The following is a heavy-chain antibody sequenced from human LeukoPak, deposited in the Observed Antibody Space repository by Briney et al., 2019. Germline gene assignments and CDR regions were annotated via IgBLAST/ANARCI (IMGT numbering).Heavy chain of an antibody. V-gene: IGHV4-34*01. D-gene: IGHD4-23*01. CDR2: INHSGST. Sequence: PSETLSLTCAVYGGSFSVYYWSWLRQPPGKGLEWVGEINHSGSTNYNPSLKSRVTISVDTSKNQFSLKLSSVTAADTAVYYCARGRGYGGISLNSYFDYWGQGTLVTVSS. CDR1: GGSFSVYY. CDR3: ARGRGYGGISLNSYFDY. J-gene: IGHJ4*02.